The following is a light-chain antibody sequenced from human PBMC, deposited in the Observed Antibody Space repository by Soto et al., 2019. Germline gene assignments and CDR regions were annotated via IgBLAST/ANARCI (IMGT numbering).Light chain of an antibody. Sequence: EIVLTQSPGTLSLSPGERATLSCRVSQRITSAYLAWYQQKPGQAPRLLIYGASSRATGVPGRFSGTGLVQTSLLPSADLSLKIFAVYYCQQYGSSLALTFGGGTKVEIK. J-gene: IGKJ4*01. CDR3: QQYGSSLALT. V-gene: IGKV3-20*01. CDR2: GAS. CDR1: QRITSAY.